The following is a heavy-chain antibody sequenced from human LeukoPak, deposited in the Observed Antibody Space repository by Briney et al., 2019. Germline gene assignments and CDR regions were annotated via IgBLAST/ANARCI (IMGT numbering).Heavy chain of an antibody. CDR1: GYTFTGYH. Sequence: GASVKVSCKASGYTFTGYHIHWVRQAPGQGLEWMGWINPDSGGTNFPQNFQGRVTMTRDTSISTAYMEISWLRSDDTAVYYCARDLTGDPAAYFDFWGQGTLVTVSS. CDR2: INPDSGGT. J-gene: IGHJ4*02. V-gene: IGHV1-2*02. CDR3: ARDLTGDPAAYFDF. D-gene: IGHD3-9*01.